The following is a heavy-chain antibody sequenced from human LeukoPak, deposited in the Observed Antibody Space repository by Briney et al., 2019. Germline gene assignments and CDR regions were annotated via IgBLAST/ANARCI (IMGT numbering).Heavy chain of an antibody. V-gene: IGHV3-7*01. CDR3: ARDPYGSDYGWFDP. CDR1: GFTSSSYW. D-gene: IGHD3-10*01. Sequence: GGSLRLSCAASGFTSSSYWMSWVRQPPGKGLEWVANIKQDGSEKYYVDSVKGRFTISRDNAKNSLYLQMNGLRAEDTAVYYCARDPYGSDYGWFDPWGQGTLVTVSS. J-gene: IGHJ5*02. CDR2: IKQDGSEK.